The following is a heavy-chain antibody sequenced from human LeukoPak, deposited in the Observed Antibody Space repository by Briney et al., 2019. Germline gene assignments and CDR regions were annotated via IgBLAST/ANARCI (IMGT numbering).Heavy chain of an antibody. CDR3: AREAAAGTGVAWFDP. D-gene: IGHD6-13*01. CDR1: GGSISSGGSY. CDR2: IYYSGST. V-gene: IGHV4-31*03. J-gene: IGHJ5*02. Sequence: PSETLSLTCTVSGGSISSGGSYWSWIRQHPGKGLEWIGYIYYSGSTYYNPSLKSRVTISVDTSKNQFSLKLSSVTAADTAVYYCAREAAAGTGVAWFDPWGQGTLVTVSS.